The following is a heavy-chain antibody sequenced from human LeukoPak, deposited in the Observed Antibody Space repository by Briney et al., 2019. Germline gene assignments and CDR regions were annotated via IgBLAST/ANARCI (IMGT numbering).Heavy chain of an antibody. J-gene: IGHJ6*02. CDR2: IYYSGST. Sequence: SETLSLTCTVSGGSISSYYWSWIRQPPGKGLEWIGYIYYSGSTNYNTSLKSRVTISVDTSKNQFSLKLSSVTAADTAVYYCARVRAAGSALYYYYGMDVWGQGTTVTVSS. CDR3: ARVRAAGSALYYYYGMDV. D-gene: IGHD6-13*01. CDR1: GGSISSYY. V-gene: IGHV4-59*01.